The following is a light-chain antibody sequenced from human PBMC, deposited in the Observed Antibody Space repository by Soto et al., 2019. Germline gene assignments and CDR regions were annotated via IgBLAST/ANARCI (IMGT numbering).Light chain of an antibody. CDR3: QQYYSTPLT. CDR1: QSVLYSSNNKNY. CDR2: WAS. J-gene: IGKJ4*01. Sequence: DSAMTQSPAYLAVSLGESATINCTSSQSVLYSSNNKNYLAWYQQKPGQPPKLLIYWASTREFGVPDRISASGSGTDFTLTISSLQAEDVALYYCQQYYSTPLTFGGGTKVDIK. V-gene: IGKV4-1*01.